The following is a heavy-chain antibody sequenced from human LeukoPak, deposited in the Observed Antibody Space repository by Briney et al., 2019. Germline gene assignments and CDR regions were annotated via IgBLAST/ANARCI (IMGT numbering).Heavy chain of an antibody. CDR2: IYNNGRT. CDR1: GGSMSSYY. Sequence: SETLSLTCTVSGGSMSSYYWSWIRQPPGKGLEWIRYIYNNGRTNYNPSLKSRVTISVDTSKNQFSLRLTSVTTADTAVYYCARDPGSSGYWYFDLWGRGTLVTVSS. V-gene: IGHV4-59*01. J-gene: IGHJ2*01. CDR3: ARDPGSSGYWYFDL. D-gene: IGHD6-19*01.